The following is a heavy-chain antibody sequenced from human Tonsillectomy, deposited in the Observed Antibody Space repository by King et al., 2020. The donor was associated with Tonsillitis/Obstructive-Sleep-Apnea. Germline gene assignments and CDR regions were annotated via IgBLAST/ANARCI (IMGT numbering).Heavy chain of an antibody. CDR2: ISSSSSTI. D-gene: IGHD2-2*01. CDR1: GFTFSSYS. V-gene: IGHV3-48*02. Sequence: VQLVESGGGLVQPGGSLRLSCAASGFTFSSYSMNWVRQAPGKGLEWVSYISSSSSTIYYADSVKGRFTISRDNAKNSLYLQMNSLRDEDTAVYYCARDRDAPSMGRWFDPWGQGNLVTVSS. CDR3: ARDRDAPSMGRWFDP. J-gene: IGHJ5*02.